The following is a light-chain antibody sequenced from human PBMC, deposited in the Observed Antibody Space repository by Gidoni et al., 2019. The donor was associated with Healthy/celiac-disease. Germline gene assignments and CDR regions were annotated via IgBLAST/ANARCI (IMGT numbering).Light chain of an antibody. J-gene: IGKJ4*01. CDR2: AAS. Sequence: DIQMTQSPSSLSASVGDRVTITCRASQSISSYLNWYQQKPGKAPKLLIYAASSLQSGVPSRFSGSGSGTEFTLTISSLQPEDFATYYCQQCYSTLLTFGGGTKVEIK. CDR3: QQCYSTLLT. V-gene: IGKV1-39*01. CDR1: QSISSY.